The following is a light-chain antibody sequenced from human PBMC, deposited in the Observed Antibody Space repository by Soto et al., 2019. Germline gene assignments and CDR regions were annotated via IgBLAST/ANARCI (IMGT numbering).Light chain of an antibody. J-gene: IGKJ1*01. V-gene: IGKV3D-15*02. CDR2: GAS. CDR1: QTITSN. Sequence: EVVIRQSPATLSVSPGNTVTLSCRANQTITSNLAWYGQKPGQAPRLLIYGASSRDTGTPDRFSGRGAGAECTRTSSRLEPEDVAVYYCQQYNSSLLTFGQGTKVDIK. CDR3: QQYNSSLLT.